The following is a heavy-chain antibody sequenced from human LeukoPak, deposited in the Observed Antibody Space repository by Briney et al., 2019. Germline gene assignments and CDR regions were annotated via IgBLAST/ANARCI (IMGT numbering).Heavy chain of an antibody. J-gene: IGHJ6*02. CDR2: FIPILGIA. CDR3: ARDRYYDFWSGYHYYYGMDV. Sequence: ASVKVSCKASGGTFSSYAISWVRQAPGQGLEWMGRFIPILGIANYAHKFQGRVTITADKSTSTAYMELSSLRSEDTAVYYCARDRYYDFWSGYHYYYGMDVWGQGTTVTVSS. D-gene: IGHD3-3*01. V-gene: IGHV1-69*04. CDR1: GGTFSSYA.